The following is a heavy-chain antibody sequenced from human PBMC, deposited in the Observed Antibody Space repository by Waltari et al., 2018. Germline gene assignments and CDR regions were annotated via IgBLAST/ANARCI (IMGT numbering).Heavy chain of an antibody. V-gene: IGHV1-8*01. D-gene: IGHD5-18*01. CDR1: GYTFTSYD. CDR2: RNPNSGNT. CDR3: ARQLWAGPGAFDI. Sequence: QVQLVQSGAEVKKPGASVKVSCKASGYTFTSYDINWVRQATGQGLEWMGWRNPNSGNTGYAQKFQGRVTMTRDTSTSTVYMELSSLRSEDTAVYYCARQLWAGPGAFDIWGQGTMVTVSS. J-gene: IGHJ3*02.